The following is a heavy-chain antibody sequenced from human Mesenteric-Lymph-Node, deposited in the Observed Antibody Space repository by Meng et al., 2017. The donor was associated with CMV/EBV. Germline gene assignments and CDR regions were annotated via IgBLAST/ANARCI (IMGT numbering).Heavy chain of an antibody. D-gene: IGHD4-17*01. CDR3: ASHGDYFDY. Sequence: GGSLRLSCAASGFTFSSYAMSWVRQAPGKGLVWVSRINSDGSSTSYADSVKGRFTISRDNAKNTLYLQMNSLRAEDTAVYYCASHGDYFDYWGQGTLVTVSS. CDR2: INSDGSST. J-gene: IGHJ4*02. V-gene: IGHV3-74*01. CDR1: GFTFSSYA.